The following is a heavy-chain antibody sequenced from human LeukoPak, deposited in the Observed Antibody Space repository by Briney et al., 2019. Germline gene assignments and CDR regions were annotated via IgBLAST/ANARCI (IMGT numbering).Heavy chain of an antibody. D-gene: IGHD3-9*01. V-gene: IGHV4-31*03. CDR1: GGSISSGGYY. J-gene: IGHJ4*02. CDR3: ARARYDILTGPTDFDY. Sequence: SETLSLTCTVSGGSISSGGYYWSWIRQHPGKGLEWIGYIYYSGSTYYNPSLKSRVTISVDTSKNQSSLKLSSVTAADTAVYYCARARYDILTGPTDFDYWGQGTLVTVSS. CDR2: IYYSGST.